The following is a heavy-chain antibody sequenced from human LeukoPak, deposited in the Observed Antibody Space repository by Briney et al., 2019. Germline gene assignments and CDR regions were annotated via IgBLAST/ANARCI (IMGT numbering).Heavy chain of an antibody. J-gene: IGHJ5*02. V-gene: IGHV1-8*01. Sequence: GASVKASCKASGYTFTSYDINWVRQATGQGLEWMGWMNPNSGNTGYAQKFQGRVTMTRNTSISTAYMELSSLRSEDTAVYYCATYATVTTGGFDPWGQGTLVTVSS. D-gene: IGHD4-17*01. CDR2: MNPNSGNT. CDR1: GYTFTSYD. CDR3: ATYATVTTGGFDP.